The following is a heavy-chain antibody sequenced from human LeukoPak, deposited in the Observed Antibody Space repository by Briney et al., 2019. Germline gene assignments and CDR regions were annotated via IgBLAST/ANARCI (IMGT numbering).Heavy chain of an antibody. V-gene: IGHV3-30*02. CDR3: ARAHLSSSSTDYMDV. CDR1: GFTFSSYG. D-gene: IGHD6-6*01. Sequence: GGSLRLSCAASGFTFSSYGMHWVRQAPGKGLEWVAFIRHDGSNKCYADSVKGRFTISRDNSKNTLYLQMNSLRPEDTAVYYCARAHLSSSSTDYMDVWGKGTTVTVSS. J-gene: IGHJ6*03. CDR2: IRHDGSNK.